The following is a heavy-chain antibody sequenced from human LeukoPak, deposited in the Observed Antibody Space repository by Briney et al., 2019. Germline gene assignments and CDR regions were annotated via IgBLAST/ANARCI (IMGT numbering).Heavy chain of an antibody. CDR2: ISAYNGNT. Sequence: ASVKVSCKASGYTFTSYGISWVRQAPGQGLEWMGWISAYNGNTNYAQKLQGRVTMTTDTSTSTAYMELSSLRSEDTAVYYCAPWYDSSEGAPTWGQGTLVTVSS. J-gene: IGHJ5*02. D-gene: IGHD3-22*01. V-gene: IGHV1-18*01. CDR3: APWYDSSEGAPT. CDR1: GYTFTSYG.